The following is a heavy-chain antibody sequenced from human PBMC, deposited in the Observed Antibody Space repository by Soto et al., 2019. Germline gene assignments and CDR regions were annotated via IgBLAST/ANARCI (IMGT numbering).Heavy chain of an antibody. D-gene: IGHD1-26*01. V-gene: IGHV1-3*01. CDR2: INAGNGNT. J-gene: IGHJ4*02. CDR3: ARVGSYRTVDY. Sequence: QVQLVQSGAEVKKPGASVKVSCKASGYTFTSYAMHWVRQAPGLRLEWMGWINAGNGNTKYSQKFQGRVTITRDTSASTAYMELSSLRSEDTAVYYCARVGSYRTVDYWGQGTLVTVSS. CDR1: GYTFTSYA.